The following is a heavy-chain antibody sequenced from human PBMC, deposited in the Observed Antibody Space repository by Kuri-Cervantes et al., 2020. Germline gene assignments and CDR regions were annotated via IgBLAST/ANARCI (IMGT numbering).Heavy chain of an antibody. D-gene: IGHD6-6*01. Sequence: GSLRLSCAVSGYSISSGYYWGWIRQPPGKGLEWIGSIYHSGSTYYNPSLKSRVTISVDTSKNQFSLKLSSVTAADTAVYYCARVSSSNWFDPWGQGTLVTVSS. CDR1: GYSISSGYY. CDR3: ARVSSSNWFDP. J-gene: IGHJ5*02. V-gene: IGHV4-38-2*01. CDR2: IYHSGST.